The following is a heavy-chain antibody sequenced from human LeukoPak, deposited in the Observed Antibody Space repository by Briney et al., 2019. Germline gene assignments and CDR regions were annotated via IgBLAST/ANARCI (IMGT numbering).Heavy chain of an antibody. D-gene: IGHD1-14*01. CDR3: ATIPEDRENYIDY. J-gene: IGHJ4*02. V-gene: IGHV4-30-4*01. CDR2: IYYSGTT. Sequence: SQTLSLTCTVSGGSVSSRDYYWTWIRQSPGKGLEWVGLIYYSGTTYYSPSLKSRIAMSVDTSKNQFSLRLNSVTAADTAVYYRATIPEDRENYIDYWGQGTLVTVSS. CDR1: GGSVSSRDYY.